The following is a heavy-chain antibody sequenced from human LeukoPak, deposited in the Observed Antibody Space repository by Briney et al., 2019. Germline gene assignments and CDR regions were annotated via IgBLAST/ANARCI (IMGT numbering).Heavy chain of an antibody. CDR3: AKDGLQWLVRGPGGHFDY. D-gene: IGHD6-19*01. J-gene: IGHJ4*02. CDR2: IRYDGSNK. V-gene: IGHV3-30*02. CDR1: GFTFSSYG. Sequence: GGSLRLSCAASGFTFSSYGMHWVRQAPGKGLEWVAFIRYDGSNKYYADSVKGRFTISRDNSKNTLYLQMNSLRAEDTAVYYCAKDGLQWLVRGPGGHFDYWGQGTLVTVSS.